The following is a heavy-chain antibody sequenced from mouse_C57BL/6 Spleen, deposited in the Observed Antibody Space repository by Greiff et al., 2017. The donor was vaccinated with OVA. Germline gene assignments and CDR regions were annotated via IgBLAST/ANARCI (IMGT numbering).Heavy chain of an antibody. V-gene: IGHV2-2*01. D-gene: IGHD1-1*01. Sequence: VMLVESGPGLVQPSQSLSITCTVSGFSLTSYGVHWVRQSPGKGLEWLGVIWRGGSTDYNAAFISRLSISKDNSKSQVFFKMNSLQADDTAIYYCAREDYYGSSYYAMDYWGQGTSVTVSS. CDR2: IWRGGST. CDR3: AREDYYGSSYYAMDY. CDR1: GFSLTSYG. J-gene: IGHJ4*01.